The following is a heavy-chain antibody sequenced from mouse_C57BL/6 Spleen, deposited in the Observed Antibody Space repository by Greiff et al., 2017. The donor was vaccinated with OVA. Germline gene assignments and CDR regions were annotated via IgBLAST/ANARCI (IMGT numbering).Heavy chain of an antibody. Sequence: QVQLQQSGAELAKPGASVKLSCKASGYTFTSYWMHWVKQRPGQGLEWIGYINPSSGYTKYNQKFKDKATLTADKSSSTAYMQLSSLTYEDSAVYYCARSITPVVAPFDYWGQGTTLTVSS. CDR3: ARSITPVVAPFDY. V-gene: IGHV1-7*01. D-gene: IGHD1-1*01. J-gene: IGHJ2*01. CDR2: INPSSGYT. CDR1: GYTFTSYW.